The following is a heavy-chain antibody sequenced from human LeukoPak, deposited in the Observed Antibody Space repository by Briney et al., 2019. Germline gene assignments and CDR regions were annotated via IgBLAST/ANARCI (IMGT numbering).Heavy chain of an antibody. CDR3: AKDASSSWYKEAFDI. CDR2: ISWNSGSI. CDR1: GFTFDDYA. V-gene: IGHV3-9*01. Sequence: GGSLRLSCAASGFTFDDYAMHWVRQAPGKGLEWVSGISWNSGSIGYADSVKGRFTISRDNAKNSLYLQMNSLRAEDPALYYCAKDASSSWYKEAFDIWGQGTMVTVSS. D-gene: IGHD6-13*01. J-gene: IGHJ3*02.